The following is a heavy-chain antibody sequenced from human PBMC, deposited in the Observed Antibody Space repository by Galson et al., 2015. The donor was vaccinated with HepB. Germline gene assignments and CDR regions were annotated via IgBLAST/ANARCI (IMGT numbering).Heavy chain of an antibody. CDR2: IYSGGST. Sequence: SLRLSCAASGFTVSSNYMSWVRQAPGKGLEWVSVIYSGGSTYYADSVKGRFTISRDNAKKSLYLQVDSLRDEDTAVYYCARGSSGTTYFDYWGQGILVTVSS. CDR1: GFTVSSNY. V-gene: IGHV3-53*01. J-gene: IGHJ4*02. CDR3: ARGSSGTTYFDY. D-gene: IGHD1-1*01.